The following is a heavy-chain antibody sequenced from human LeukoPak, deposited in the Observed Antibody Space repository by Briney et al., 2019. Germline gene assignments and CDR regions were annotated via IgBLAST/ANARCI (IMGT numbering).Heavy chain of an antibody. J-gene: IGHJ4*02. CDR3: ATSLRFLESYFDY. CDR2: INPNSGGT. CDR1: GYTFTGYY. Sequence: VASVKVSCKASGYTFTGYYMHWVRPAPGQGLEWMGWINPNSGGTNYAQKFQGRVTMTRDTSISTAYMELSRLRSDDTAVYYCATSLRFLESYFDYWGQGTLVTVSS. V-gene: IGHV1-2*02. D-gene: IGHD3-3*01.